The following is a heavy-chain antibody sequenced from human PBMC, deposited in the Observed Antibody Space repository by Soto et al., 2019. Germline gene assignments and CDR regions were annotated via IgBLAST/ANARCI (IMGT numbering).Heavy chain of an antibody. D-gene: IGHD2-2*01. CDR3: AREEIVVVPAANVSPYYYGMDV. CDR1: GFTFSSYS. Sequence: PGGSLSLSGAASGFTFSSYSMNWVRQAPGKGLEWVSSISSSSSYIYYADSVKGRFTISRDNAKTSLYLQMNSLRAEDTAVYYCAREEIVVVPAANVSPYYYGMDVWGQGTTVTVSS. V-gene: IGHV3-21*01. CDR2: ISSSSSYI. J-gene: IGHJ6*02.